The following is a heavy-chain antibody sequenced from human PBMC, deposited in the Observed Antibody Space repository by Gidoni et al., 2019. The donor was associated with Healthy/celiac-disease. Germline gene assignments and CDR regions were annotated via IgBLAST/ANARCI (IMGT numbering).Heavy chain of an antibody. CDR3: ARGTNPDFWSGYYTYYFDY. CDR1: GFTLSSYA. CDR2: ISYDGSNK. Sequence: QVQLVESGGGVVQPGRSLRLSCAASGFTLSSYAMHWVRQAPGKGLEWVAVISYDGSNKYYADSVKGRFTISRDNSKNTLYLQMNSLRAEDTAVYYCARGTNPDFWSGYYTYYFDYWGQGTLVTVSS. D-gene: IGHD3-3*01. V-gene: IGHV3-30-3*01. J-gene: IGHJ4*02.